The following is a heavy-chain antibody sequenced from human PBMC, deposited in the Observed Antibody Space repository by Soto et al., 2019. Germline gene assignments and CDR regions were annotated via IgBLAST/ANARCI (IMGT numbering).Heavy chain of an antibody. V-gene: IGHV1-3*01. CDR2: INAGNGNT. CDR3: ASGYDFWSGGAYMDV. J-gene: IGHJ6*03. D-gene: IGHD3-3*01. Sequence: QVQLVQSGAEVKKPGASVKVSCKASGYTFTSYAMHWVRQAPGQRLEWMGWINAGNGNTKYSQKFQGRVTITRDTSASTAYMELISLRSEDTAVYYCASGYDFWSGGAYMDVWGKGTTVTVSS. CDR1: GYTFTSYA.